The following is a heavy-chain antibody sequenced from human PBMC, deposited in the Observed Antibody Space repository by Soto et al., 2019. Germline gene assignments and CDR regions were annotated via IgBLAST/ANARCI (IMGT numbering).Heavy chain of an antibody. CDR2: ISSSSSYI. CDR3: ARYRYYYGSVSYYKSSWFDP. J-gene: IGHJ5*02. Sequence: EVQLVESGGGLVKPGGSLRLSCAASGFTFSSYSMKWVRQAPGTGLEWVSSISSSSSYIYYADSVKGRFTISRDNAKNSLYLQMNSRSAEDTPVYYCARYRYYYGSVSYYKSSWFDPWGQGTLVTVSS. V-gene: IGHV3-21*01. CDR1: GFTFSSYS. D-gene: IGHD3-10*01.